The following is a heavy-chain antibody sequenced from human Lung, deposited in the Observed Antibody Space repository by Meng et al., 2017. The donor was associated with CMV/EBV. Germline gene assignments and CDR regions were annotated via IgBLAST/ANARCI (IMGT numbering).Heavy chain of an antibody. CDR2: IPHRGSS. CDR3: LRRSGGSV. Sequence: VQLRESGPALVKPSETLSLTCAVSSDSITNHNWWAWVRQPPGKGLEWIGEIPHRGSSAYNPSLKSRVSMSIDKSKNQFSLKLTSVTAADTAVYHCLRRSGGSVWGQGTLVTVSS. V-gene: IGHV4-4*02. CDR1: SDSITNHNW. D-gene: IGHD3-10*01. J-gene: IGHJ1*01.